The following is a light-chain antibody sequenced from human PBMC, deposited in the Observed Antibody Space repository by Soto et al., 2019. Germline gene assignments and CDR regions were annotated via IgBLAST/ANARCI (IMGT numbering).Light chain of an antibody. V-gene: IGKV3-11*01. CDR3: QQRSNWPPT. J-gene: IGKJ1*01. Sequence: EIVLTQSPATLSLSAGERATLSCRASQSVSSHLAWYQQKPGQAPRLLIYDASNRATGIPARFSGSGSGTDFTLTISSLEPEDFAVYYCQQRSNWPPTFGQGTKVDIK. CDR1: QSVSSH. CDR2: DAS.